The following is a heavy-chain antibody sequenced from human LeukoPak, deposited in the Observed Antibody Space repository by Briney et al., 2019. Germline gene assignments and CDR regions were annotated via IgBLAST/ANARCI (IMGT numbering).Heavy chain of an antibody. CDR1: GFTFSSYA. V-gene: IGHV3-64D*09. CDR3: VKDEWVRMSYYDSSGYYAY. Sequence: PGGSLRLSCSASGFTFSSYAMQWVRQAPVKGLEYVSAISTNGGSTYYADSVKGRFTISRDNSKNMLFLHMSSLRTEDTAVYYCVKDEWVRMSYYDSSGYYAYWGLGTLVTVSS. CDR2: ISTNGGST. D-gene: IGHD3-22*01. J-gene: IGHJ4*02.